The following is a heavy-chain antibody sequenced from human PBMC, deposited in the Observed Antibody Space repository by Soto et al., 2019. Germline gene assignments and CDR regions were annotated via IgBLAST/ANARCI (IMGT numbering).Heavy chain of an antibody. Sequence: PSETLSLTCTVSGGSISTTSYYWGWIRQPPGKGLEWIGSGSYSGYTYYNPSLKSRVSISVDTSKNQFSLRLSSVTAADTALYYCARQMYYDFLTASQGWFDSWGQGTLVTVSS. J-gene: IGHJ5*01. CDR3: ARQMYYDFLTASQGWFDS. CDR1: GGSISTTSYY. D-gene: IGHD3-9*01. CDR2: GSYSGYT. V-gene: IGHV4-39*01.